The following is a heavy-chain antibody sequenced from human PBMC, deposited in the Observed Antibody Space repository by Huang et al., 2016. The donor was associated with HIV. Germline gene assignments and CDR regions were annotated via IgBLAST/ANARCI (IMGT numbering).Heavy chain of an antibody. CDR1: DGSISSSSYY. D-gene: IGHD3-10*01. Sequence: QLQLQESGPGLVKPSETLSLTCTVSDGSISSSSYYWGWIRQHPGKGLEWISPFFYDGNTYYNPSLKSRVTISVDTSKNQFSLNLSSVTAADTAVYYCAAMVRGVISYFDYWGQGTLVTVSS. V-gene: IGHV4-39*01. CDR3: AAMVRGVISYFDY. CDR2: FFYDGNT. J-gene: IGHJ4*02.